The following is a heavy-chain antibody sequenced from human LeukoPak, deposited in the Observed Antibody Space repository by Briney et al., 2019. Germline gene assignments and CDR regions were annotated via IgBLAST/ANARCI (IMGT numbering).Heavy chain of an antibody. CDR2: IYYSGST. CDR3: ARQSSDILTGYYRGPYYYYGMDV. V-gene: IGHV4-59*08. D-gene: IGHD3-9*01. CDR1: GGSISSYY. Sequence: PSETLSLTCTVSGGSISSYYWSWIRQPPGKGLAWIGYIYYSGSTYYNPSLKSGVTISVDTSKNQFSLKLSSVTAADTAVYYCARQSSDILTGYYRGPYYYYGMDVWGQGTTVTVSS. J-gene: IGHJ6*02.